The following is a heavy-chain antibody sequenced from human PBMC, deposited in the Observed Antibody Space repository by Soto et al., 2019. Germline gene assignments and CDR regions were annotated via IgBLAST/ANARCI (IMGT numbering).Heavy chain of an antibody. D-gene: IGHD3-16*01. CDR3: ARDGASGRLHL. Sequence: SVKVSCKASGGTFSSYAISWVRQAPGQGLEWMGGIIPIFGTANYAQKYQGRDTITADESTSTVYMELSSLRSEDTAVYYCARDGASGRLHLWGQGTLVTVSS. V-gene: IGHV1-69*13. CDR1: GGTFSSYA. J-gene: IGHJ5*02. CDR2: IIPIFGTA.